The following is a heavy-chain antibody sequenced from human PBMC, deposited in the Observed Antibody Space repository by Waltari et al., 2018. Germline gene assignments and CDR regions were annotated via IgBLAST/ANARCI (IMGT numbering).Heavy chain of an antibody. J-gene: IGHJ4*02. Sequence: HVQPVHAGPEGHKPASSVMVSCKAYGYTITRHGLSWVRQATGPGPEWMGWISAYNDKVNYTMAFQDKVSITTDTATSTAYMELKSLTTDETALYFCAREEEKGGASQFDYWGQGTLVTVSS. D-gene: IGHD3-16*01. V-gene: IGHV1-18*01. CDR1: GYTITRHG. CDR3: AREEEKGGASQFDY. CDR2: ISAYNDKV.